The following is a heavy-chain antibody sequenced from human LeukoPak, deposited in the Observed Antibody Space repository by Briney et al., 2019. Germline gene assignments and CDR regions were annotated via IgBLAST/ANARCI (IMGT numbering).Heavy chain of an antibody. CDR3: AKDSQQYYYDSS. D-gene: IGHD3-22*01. CDR2: IKRDGKDK. J-gene: IGHJ4*02. Sequence: GGSLRLSCAASGFTFSSSCMTWVRQAPGKGMEWVANIKRDGKDKFYRDSVKGRFTIYRDDAKNSLFLQMNSLRAEDTAVYYCAKDSQQYYYDSSGGQGTLVTVSS. CDR1: GFTFSSSC. V-gene: IGHV3-7*03.